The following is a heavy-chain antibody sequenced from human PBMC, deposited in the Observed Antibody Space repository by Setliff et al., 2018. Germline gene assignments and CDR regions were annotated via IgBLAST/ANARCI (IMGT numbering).Heavy chain of an antibody. CDR1: GVSVASHY. V-gene: IGHV4-59*02. J-gene: IGHJ5*02. Sequence: SETLSLTCTVSGVSVASHYWSWIRQAPGTGLEWIAYVHDNGETNQNPSLTSLVTLSVYPSKHPFSLPMTSVTAAAPALYYCARGSTGIYDPWGQGILVTVSS. CDR3: ARGSTGIYDP. D-gene: IGHD1-1*01. CDR2: VHDNGET.